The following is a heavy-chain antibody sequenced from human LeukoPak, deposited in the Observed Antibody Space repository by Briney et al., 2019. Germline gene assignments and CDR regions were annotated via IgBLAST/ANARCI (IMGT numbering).Heavy chain of an antibody. CDR2: ISGSGGST. V-gene: IGHV3-23*01. CDR3: ARDYDFWSGYLDY. CDR1: GFTFSSYA. J-gene: IGHJ4*02. Sequence: GGSLRLSCAASGFTFSSYAMSWVRQAPGKGLEWVSAISGSGGSTYYADSVKGRFTISRDNSKNTLYLQMNSLRAEDTAVYYCARDYDFWSGYLDYWGQGTLVTVSS. D-gene: IGHD3-3*01.